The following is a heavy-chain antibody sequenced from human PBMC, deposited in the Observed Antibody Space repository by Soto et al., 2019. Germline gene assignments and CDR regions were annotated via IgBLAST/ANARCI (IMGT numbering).Heavy chain of an antibody. CDR1: GYTFTSYA. D-gene: IGHD3-10*01. Sequence: QVQLVQSGAEVKKPGASVKVSCKASGYTFTSYAMHWVRQAPGQRLEWMGWINAGNGNTKYSQKFQGRVTITRDTSASTAYMELSSLRSEDTAVYYCARSVLLWFGELFVGGGMDVWGQGTTVTVSS. CDR2: INAGNGNT. V-gene: IGHV1-3*01. J-gene: IGHJ6*02. CDR3: ARSVLLWFGELFVGGGMDV.